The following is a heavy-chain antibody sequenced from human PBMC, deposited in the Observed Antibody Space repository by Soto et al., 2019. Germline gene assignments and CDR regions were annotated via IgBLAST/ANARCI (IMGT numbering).Heavy chain of an antibody. Sequence: SETLSLTCAVYGGSFSGYYWSWIRQPPGKGLEWIGEINHSGSTNYNPSLKSRVTISVDTSKNQFSLKLSSVTAADTAVYYCARGRTIAAAPYYYYGMDVWGQGTTVTSP. CDR1: GGSFSGYY. J-gene: IGHJ6*02. CDR2: INHSGST. V-gene: IGHV4-34*01. CDR3: ARGRTIAAAPYYYYGMDV. D-gene: IGHD6-13*01.